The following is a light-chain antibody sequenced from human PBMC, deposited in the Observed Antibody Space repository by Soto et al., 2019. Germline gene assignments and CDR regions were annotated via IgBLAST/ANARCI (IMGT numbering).Light chain of an antibody. V-gene: IGLV1-51*02. CDR3: GTWDSSLSAYV. Sequence: QSVLTQPPSVSAAPGQKVTISCSGGSSNIGNNYVSWYQQLPGTAPKLLIYENIKRPSGIPDRFSGSKSGTSATLGITGLQTGDEADYYCGTWDSSLSAYVFGTGTKVTVL. J-gene: IGLJ1*01. CDR2: ENI. CDR1: SSNIGNNY.